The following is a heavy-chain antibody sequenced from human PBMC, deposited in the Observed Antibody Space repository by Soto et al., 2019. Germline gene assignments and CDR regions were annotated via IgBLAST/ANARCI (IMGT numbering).Heavy chain of an antibody. Sequence: QVQLVQSGAEVKKPGSSVTVSCKTSGGTFSTDAINWVRQAPGQGLEWMGVLIPVFGSPIYAQKFQGRITITADETTSTPFMDLSSLSSADTSVYYCTSVLGYTVEPGKTRYYSMDVWGQGTTVSVSS. CDR2: LIPVFGSP. V-gene: IGHV1-69*01. D-gene: IGHD5-18*01. J-gene: IGHJ6*03. CDR3: TSVLGYTVEPGKTRYYSMDV. CDR1: GGTFSTDA.